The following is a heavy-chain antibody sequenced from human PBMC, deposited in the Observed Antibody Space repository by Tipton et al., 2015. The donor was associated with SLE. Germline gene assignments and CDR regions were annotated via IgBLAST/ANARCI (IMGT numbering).Heavy chain of an antibody. J-gene: IGHJ4*02. CDR3: ARDVVGATEGLDY. CDR1: GFTFSDYY. CDR2: ISYDGSNK. V-gene: IGHV3-30*03. D-gene: IGHD1-26*01. Sequence: RSLRLSCAASGFTFSDYYMIWIRQAPGKGLEWVAVISYDGSNKYYADSVKGRFTISRDNSKNTLYLQMNSLRAEDTAVYYCARDVVGATEGLDYWGQGTLVTVSS.